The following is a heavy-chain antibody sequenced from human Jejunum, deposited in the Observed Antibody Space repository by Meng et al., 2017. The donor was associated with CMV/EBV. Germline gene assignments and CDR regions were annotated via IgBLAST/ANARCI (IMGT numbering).Heavy chain of an antibody. J-gene: IGHJ4*02. CDR3: ATLEGPFRSTSGSAPDF. V-gene: IGHV1-2*06. CDR2: INPYSGAT. Sequence: SGVEVKEPGASVKVSCKASGYNFIAYYLHWVRQDTGLGLEYLGRINPYSGATIYAQRFQGRVTMTRYTSINTAYMELSSLRSDDTAIYYCATLEGPFRSTSGSAPDFWGQGTLVTVSS. D-gene: IGHD2/OR15-2a*01. CDR1: GYNFIAYY.